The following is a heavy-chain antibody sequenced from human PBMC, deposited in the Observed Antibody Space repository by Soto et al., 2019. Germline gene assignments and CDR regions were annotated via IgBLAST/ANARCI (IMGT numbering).Heavy chain of an antibody. Sequence: ASVKVSCKASGYTFTDYYIHWVRQAPGQGLEWMGWINPNSGATNYAQKFQGRVTMTRDTSISTAYMELSRLRSDDTAVYYCARDLVPAAISFYSMDVWGQGTTVTVSS. CDR3: ARDLVPAAISFYSMDV. CDR2: INPNSGAT. CDR1: GYTFTDYY. V-gene: IGHV1-2*02. J-gene: IGHJ6*02. D-gene: IGHD2-2*01.